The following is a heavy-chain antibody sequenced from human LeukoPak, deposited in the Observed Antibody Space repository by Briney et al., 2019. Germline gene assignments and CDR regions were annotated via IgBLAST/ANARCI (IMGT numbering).Heavy chain of an antibody. CDR1: GFTFGSYG. Sequence: GGSLRLSCAASGFTFGSYGMHWVRQAPGKGLEWVAVISYDGNNKHYAGSVKGRFTISRDNSRSSLYLQMNSLRGDDTAVYYCARRGAGDYCFDYWGQGILVTVSS. V-gene: IGHV3-30*03. D-gene: IGHD2-15*01. CDR3: ARRGAGDYCFDY. J-gene: IGHJ4*02. CDR2: ISYDGNNK.